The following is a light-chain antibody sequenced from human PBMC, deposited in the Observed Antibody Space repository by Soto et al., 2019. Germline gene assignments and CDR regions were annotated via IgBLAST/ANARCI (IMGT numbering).Light chain of an antibody. J-gene: IGKJ2*01. CDR3: QQYGTSPYT. CDR2: TTS. V-gene: IGKV3-20*01. CDR1: QSVSSL. Sequence: EIVLTQSPATLSLSPGERATLSCGASQSVSSLLAWYQQKPGQAPRLLMYTTSSRATGTPDRFSGSGSGTDFTLTISRLEPEDFAVYYCQQYGTSPYTFGQGTKLEIK.